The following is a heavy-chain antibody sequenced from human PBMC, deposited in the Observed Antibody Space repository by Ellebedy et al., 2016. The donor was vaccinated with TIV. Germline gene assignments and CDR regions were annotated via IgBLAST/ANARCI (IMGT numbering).Heavy chain of an antibody. Sequence: SETLSLXXTVSGGSISSYYWSWIRQPAGKGLEWIGRIYTSGSTNYNPSLKSRVTMSVDTSKNQFSLKLSSVTAADTAVYYCARDRHYLVVTLAFDIWGQGTMVTVSS. D-gene: IGHD2-15*01. J-gene: IGHJ3*02. CDR3: ARDRHYLVVTLAFDI. V-gene: IGHV4-4*07. CDR2: IYTSGST. CDR1: GGSISSYY.